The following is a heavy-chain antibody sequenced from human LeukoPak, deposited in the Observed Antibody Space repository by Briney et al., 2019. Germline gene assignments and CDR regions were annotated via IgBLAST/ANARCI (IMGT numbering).Heavy chain of an antibody. Sequence: SEPLSLTCTVSGGSINFYYWNWIRQPAGKGLEWIGRIYSTGSTNYSPTLKSRVTMSVDKSKNQFSLNLSSVTAADTAVYYCARGIADLYSFDSWGQGILVSVST. V-gene: IGHV4-4*07. CDR1: GGSINFYY. CDR3: ARGIADLYSFDS. J-gene: IGHJ4*02. CDR2: IYSTGST. D-gene: IGHD6-13*01.